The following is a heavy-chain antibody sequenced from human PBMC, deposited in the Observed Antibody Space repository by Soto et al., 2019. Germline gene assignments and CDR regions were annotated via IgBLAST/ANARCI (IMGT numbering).Heavy chain of an antibody. CDR3: ARAVGDDRAFLY. CDR2: IYHSGST. V-gene: IGHV4-4*02. CDR1: GGSISSSNW. D-gene: IGHD3-3*02. J-gene: IGHJ4*02. Sequence: SETLSLTCAVSGGSISSSNWWSWVRQPPGKGLEWIGEIYHSGSTNYNPCLKSRVTISVDKSKNQFSLKMSSVTAADTAVYYCARAVGDDRAFLYWGQGTLVTVSS.